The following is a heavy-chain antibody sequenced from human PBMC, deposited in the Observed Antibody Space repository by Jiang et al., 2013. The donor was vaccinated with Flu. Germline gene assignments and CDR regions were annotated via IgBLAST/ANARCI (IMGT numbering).Heavy chain of an antibody. J-gene: IGHJ3*02. D-gene: IGHD3-10*01. Sequence: ETLSLTCSVSGGSISSSVYYWGWIRQPPGKGLEWIGSIYYSGFTYDNPSLKSRVTMSVDTSKNQFSLKLSSVTAADTGVYYCARQIGDTMVRGVTRDAFDIWGQGTMVTFSS. CDR3: ARQIGDTMVRGVTRDAFDI. CDR1: GGSISSSVYY. V-gene: IGHV4-39*01. CDR2: IYYSGFT.